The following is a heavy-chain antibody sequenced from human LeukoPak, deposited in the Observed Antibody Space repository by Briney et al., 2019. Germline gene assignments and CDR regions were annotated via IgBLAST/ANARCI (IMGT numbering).Heavy chain of an antibody. CDR1: GYSISSGYY. CDR3: AKDQKEGWDPLDY. J-gene: IGHJ4*02. D-gene: IGHD1-26*01. CDR2: IYHSGST. Sequence: SETLSLTCAVSGYSISSGYYWGWIRQPPGKGLEWIGSIYHSGSTYYNPSLKSRVTISVDTSQNQFSLKLSSVTAADTAVYYCAKDQKEGWDPLDYWGQGTLVTVSS. V-gene: IGHV4-38-2*02.